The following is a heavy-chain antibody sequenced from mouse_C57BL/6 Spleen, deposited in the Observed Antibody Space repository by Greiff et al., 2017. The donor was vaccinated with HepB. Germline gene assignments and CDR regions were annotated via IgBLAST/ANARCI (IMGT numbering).Heavy chain of an antibody. CDR1: GFNIQDYY. CDR2: IDPEDGDT. CDR3: ARRGTGSYAMDY. V-gene: IGHV14-2*01. J-gene: IGHJ4*01. D-gene: IGHD4-1*01. Sequence: EVQLQQSGAELVKPGASVKLSCTASGFNIQDYYMPWVKQRTEQGLEWIGRIDPEDGDTKYAPKVQGKATITADTSSNTAYRQLSSLTSEDTAVYYCARRGTGSYAMDYWGQGTSVTVSS.